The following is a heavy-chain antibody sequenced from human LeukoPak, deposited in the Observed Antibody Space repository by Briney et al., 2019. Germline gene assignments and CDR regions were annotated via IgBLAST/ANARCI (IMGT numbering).Heavy chain of an antibody. Sequence: ASVKVSCKASGYTFTGYYMHWVRQAPGQGLEWMGWMNPNSGNTGYAQKFQGRVTITRNTSISTAYMELSSLRSEDTAVYYCARGRVGSSWYGNYWGQGTLVTVSS. CDR3: ARGRVGSSWYGNY. J-gene: IGHJ4*02. V-gene: IGHV1-8*03. CDR2: MNPNSGNT. CDR1: GYTFTGYY. D-gene: IGHD6-13*01.